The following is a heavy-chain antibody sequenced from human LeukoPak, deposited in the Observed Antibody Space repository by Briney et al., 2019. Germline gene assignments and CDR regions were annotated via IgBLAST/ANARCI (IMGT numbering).Heavy chain of an antibody. D-gene: IGHD3-22*01. CDR2: IYSGGST. CDR1: GFTISSNH. V-gene: IGHV3-66*01. J-gene: IGHJ4*02. Sequence: AGGSLRLSCAASGFTISSNHMSWVRQAPGKGLEWVSVIYSGGSTYYADSVKGRFTISRDNSKNTLYLQMNSLRAEDTAVYYCARDWDAWDSSNYWGQGTLVTVSS. CDR3: ARDWDAWDSSNY.